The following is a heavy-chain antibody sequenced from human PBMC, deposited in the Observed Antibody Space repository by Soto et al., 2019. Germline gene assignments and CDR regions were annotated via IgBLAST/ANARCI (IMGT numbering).Heavy chain of an antibody. CDR1: GFTFSSYA. V-gene: IGHV3-23*01. CDR2: ISGSGGST. Sequence: PGGSLRLSCAASGFTFSSYAMSWVRQAPGKGLEWVSAISGSGGSTYYADSVKGRFTISRDNSKNTLYLQMNSLRAEDTAVYYCAKPPDSSGWYLYYFDYWGQGALVTVSS. CDR3: AKPPDSSGWYLYYFDY. J-gene: IGHJ4*02. D-gene: IGHD6-19*01.